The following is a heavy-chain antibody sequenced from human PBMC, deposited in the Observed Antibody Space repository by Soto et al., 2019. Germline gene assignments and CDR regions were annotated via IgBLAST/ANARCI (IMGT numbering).Heavy chain of an antibody. D-gene: IGHD5-12*01. V-gene: IGHV4-39*01. J-gene: IGHJ4*02. CDR1: GGSISSSSYY. Sequence: QLQLQESGPGLVKPSETLSLTCTVSGGSISSSSYYWGWIRQPPGKGLEWIGSIYYSGSTYYNPSLKSRVTISVDTSKNQFSLKLSSVTAADTAVYYCARHIVATITSYFDYWGQGTLVTVSS. CDR3: ARHIVATITSYFDY. CDR2: IYYSGST.